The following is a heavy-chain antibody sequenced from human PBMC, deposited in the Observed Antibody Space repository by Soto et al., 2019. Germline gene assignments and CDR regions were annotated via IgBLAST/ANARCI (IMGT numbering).Heavy chain of an antibody. D-gene: IGHD3-3*01. CDR3: ARAPLDTIFGVVPYFDY. Sequence: QVPLVQSGAEVKKPGSSVKVSCKASGGTFSSYTISWVRQAPGQGLEWMGRIIPILGIANYAQKFQGGVTITADKSTSTAYMELSSLRSEDTAVYYCARAPLDTIFGVVPYFDYWGQGTLVTVSS. J-gene: IGHJ4*02. CDR1: GGTFSSYT. CDR2: IIPILGIA. V-gene: IGHV1-69*02.